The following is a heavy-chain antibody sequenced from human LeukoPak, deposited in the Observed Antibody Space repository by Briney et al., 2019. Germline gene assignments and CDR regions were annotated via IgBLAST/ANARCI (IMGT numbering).Heavy chain of an antibody. CDR2: IKQDGSEK. CDR1: GFTFSSYG. V-gene: IGHV3-7*01. Sequence: PGGSLRLSCAASGFTFSSYGMSWVRQAPGKGLEWVANIKQDGSEKNYVDSVKGRFTTSRDNSKNTLYLQMNSLRAEDTAVYFCAKARQYGFAIWGQGTMVTVSS. J-gene: IGHJ3*02. CDR3: AKARQYGFAI. D-gene: IGHD4-11*01.